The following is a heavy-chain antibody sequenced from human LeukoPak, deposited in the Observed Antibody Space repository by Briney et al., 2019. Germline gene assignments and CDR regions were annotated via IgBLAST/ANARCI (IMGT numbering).Heavy chain of an antibody. D-gene: IGHD5-18*01. CDR2: ISSNGVNT. J-gene: IGHJ4*02. CDR3: AREGSYGDSDY. CDR1: GFTFSSSA. V-gene: IGHV3-64*02. Sequence: GGSLRLSCSGSGFTFSSSAMHWVRQAPGKGLEYVSSISSNGVNTYYADSVKGRFTISRDNSKNTLYLQMGSLRAEDMAVYYCAREGSYGDSDYWGQGTLVTVSS.